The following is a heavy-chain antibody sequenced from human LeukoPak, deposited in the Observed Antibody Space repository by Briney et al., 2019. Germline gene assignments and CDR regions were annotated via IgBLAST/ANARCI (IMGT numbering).Heavy chain of an antibody. D-gene: IGHD3-3*01. CDR3: ARLGPYYDFWSGYLPVDY. J-gene: IGHJ4*02. CDR2: IYYSGST. V-gene: IGHV4-39*01. CDR1: GGSISSSSYY. Sequence: RSSETLSLTCTGSGGSISSSSYYWGWIRQPPGKRLEWIGNIYYSGSTYYNPSLKSRITISVDTSKNQFSLKLNSMTAADTAVYYCARLGPYYDFWSGYLPVDYWGQGTLVTVSS.